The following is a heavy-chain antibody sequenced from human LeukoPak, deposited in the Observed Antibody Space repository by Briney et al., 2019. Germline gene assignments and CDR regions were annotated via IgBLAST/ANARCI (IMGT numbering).Heavy chain of an antibody. Sequence: SETLSLTCTVSGGSISNYYWNWIRQPAGKGLEWVGRVYASGSTRYNPSFNSRVTMSAETSKNQVSLKMTSVTAADTAVYFCARDRSGFGGHNNDAFDIWGQGTMVTVSS. D-gene: IGHD3-16*01. CDR2: VYASGST. CDR1: GGSISNYY. V-gene: IGHV4-4*07. J-gene: IGHJ3*02. CDR3: ARDRSGFGGHNNDAFDI.